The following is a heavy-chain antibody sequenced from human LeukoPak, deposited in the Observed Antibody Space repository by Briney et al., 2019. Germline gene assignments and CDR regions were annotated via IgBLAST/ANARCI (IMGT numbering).Heavy chain of an antibody. D-gene: IGHD1-26*01. CDR3: AREREGTYYFDY. V-gene: IGHV1-46*01. Sequence: ASVKVSCKASGYTFTSYFMHWVRQAPGQGLEWVGVVRPGGGSTTYAQKFQGRVTMTRDTSTSTVYVELTSLSSEDTAVYYCAREREGTYYFDYWGQGTLVNLSS. CDR1: GYTFTSYF. CDR2: VRPGGGST. J-gene: IGHJ4*02.